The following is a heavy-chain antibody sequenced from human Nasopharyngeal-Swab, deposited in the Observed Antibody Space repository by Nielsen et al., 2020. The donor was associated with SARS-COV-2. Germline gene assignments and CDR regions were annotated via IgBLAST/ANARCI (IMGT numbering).Heavy chain of an antibody. CDR1: GYTLTGYY. D-gene: IGHD3-22*01. CDR3: ARGLSFYTDTSAYFNFDS. J-gene: IGHJ4*02. V-gene: IGHV1-2*02. Sequence: ASVKVSCKASGYTLTGYYMHWVRQAPGQGLEWMGWINPHSRGTKYAQKFQGRVTMTSDTSINTAYMELRRLRSDDTAVYYCARGLSFYTDTSAYFNFDSWGQGTLVTVSS. CDR2: INPHSRGT.